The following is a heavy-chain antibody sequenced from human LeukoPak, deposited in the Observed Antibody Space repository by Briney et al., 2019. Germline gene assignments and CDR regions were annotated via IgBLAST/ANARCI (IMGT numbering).Heavy chain of an antibody. J-gene: IGHJ3*01. Sequence: TGGSLRLSCAASGFNFPNYAMSWVRQAPERGLEWVSTISSRGDSTYDADSVKGRFSISRDNSKNTLYLQMNSLRSEDTAVYYCAREVYSYALDALDLWGQGTMVTVSS. V-gene: IGHV3-23*01. CDR1: GFNFPNYA. CDR2: ISSRGDST. CDR3: AREVYSYALDALDL. D-gene: IGHD5-18*01.